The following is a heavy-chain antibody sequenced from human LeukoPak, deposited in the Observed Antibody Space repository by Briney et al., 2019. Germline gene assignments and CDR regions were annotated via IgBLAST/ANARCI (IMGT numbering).Heavy chain of an antibody. V-gene: IGHV1-2*02. CDR2: INPNSGGT. Sequence: ASVKVSFKASGGTFISYAISWVRQAPGQGLEWMGWINPNSGGTNYAQRFQDRVSMTRDTYISTAYMELSRLRSDDTAVYYCARTYTVSSDFDYWGLGTLVTVSS. CDR3: ARTYTVSSDFDY. CDR1: GGTFISYA. D-gene: IGHD6-6*01. J-gene: IGHJ4*02.